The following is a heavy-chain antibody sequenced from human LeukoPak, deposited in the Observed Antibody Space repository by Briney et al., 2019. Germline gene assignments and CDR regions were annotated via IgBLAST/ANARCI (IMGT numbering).Heavy chain of an antibody. J-gene: IGHJ4*02. Sequence: GVPLRCSWVGSGFTFSDDWMSWVRRARGEEGECVANRKQDGSEKDYVDALKGRFTISRDNAKNSLYLQMNVLRAEDTAVYYCARWLELMRNFDWWGPGTLVTVSS. D-gene: IGHD5-24*01. CDR1: GFTFSDDW. V-gene: IGHV3-7*01. CDR2: RKQDGSEK. CDR3: ARWLELMRNFDW.